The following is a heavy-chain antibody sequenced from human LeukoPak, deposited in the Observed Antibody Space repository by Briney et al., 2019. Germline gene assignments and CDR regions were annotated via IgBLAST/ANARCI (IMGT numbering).Heavy chain of an antibody. J-gene: IGHJ6*03. Sequence: SVKVSCKASGGTFSSYAISWARQAPGQGLEWMGGIIPIFGTANYAQQFQGRVTITADESTSTAYMELSSLRSEDTAVYYCARVGFGEDYYYMDVWGKGTTVTVSS. CDR1: GGTFSSYA. CDR3: ARVGFGEDYYYMDV. CDR2: IIPIFGTA. V-gene: IGHV1-69*13. D-gene: IGHD3-10*01.